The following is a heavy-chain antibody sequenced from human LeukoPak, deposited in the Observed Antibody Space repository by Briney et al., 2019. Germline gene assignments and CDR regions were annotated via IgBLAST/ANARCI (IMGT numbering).Heavy chain of an antibody. D-gene: IGHD6-13*01. J-gene: IGHJ4*02. CDR2: ISGSGGST. Sequence: GGSLRLSCTASGFTFSSYAMSWVRQAPGKGLEWVSAISGSGGSTYCADSVKGRFTVSRDNSKNTLYPQMNSLRAEDTAVYYCAKTRLAAALPTFDYWGQGTLVTVSS. CDR3: AKTRLAAALPTFDY. CDR1: GFTFSSYA. V-gene: IGHV3-23*01.